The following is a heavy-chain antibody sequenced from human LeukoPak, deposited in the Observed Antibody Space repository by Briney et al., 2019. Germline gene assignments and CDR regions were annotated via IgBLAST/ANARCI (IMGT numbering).Heavy chain of an antibody. CDR1: GGSISSYY. J-gene: IGHJ4*02. Sequence: SETLSLTCTVSGGSISSYYWSWIRQPPGKGLEWIGYIYYSGSTNYNPSLKSRVTISVDTSKNQFSLKLSSVTAADTAVYYCARRDYGGYLDYWGQGTLVTVSS. D-gene: IGHD4-23*01. V-gene: IGHV4-59*12. CDR2: IYYSGST. CDR3: ARRDYGGYLDY.